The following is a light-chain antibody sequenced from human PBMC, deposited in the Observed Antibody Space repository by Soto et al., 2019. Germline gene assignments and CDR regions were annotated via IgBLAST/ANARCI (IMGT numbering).Light chain of an antibody. CDR3: SSYAGSNDYVI. Sequence: QSALTQPPSASGSPVQSVTMSCTGTRSDVGTYNYVSWYQQHPGKAPKLMTYEVTKRPAGVPDRFSGSKSGNTASLTVSGLQSEDEAAYYCSSYAGSNDYVIFGGGTKLTVL. CDR1: RSDVGTYNY. J-gene: IGLJ2*01. V-gene: IGLV2-8*01. CDR2: EVT.